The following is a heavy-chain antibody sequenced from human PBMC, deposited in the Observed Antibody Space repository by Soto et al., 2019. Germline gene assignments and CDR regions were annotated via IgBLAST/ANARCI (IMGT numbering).Heavy chain of an antibody. CDR3: ARRGSSWYFDY. J-gene: IGHJ4*02. CDR2: ISGSDGST. Sequence: EVQLLESGGGLVQPGGSLRLSCAASGFTFSSYAMNWVRQAPGKGLEWVSVISGSDGSTYYADSVKGRFTISRDNSTNTLNLQMNSLGAEYTAVYYCARRGSSWYFDYWVQGTLVTVCS. CDR1: GFTFSSYA. V-gene: IGHV3-23*01. D-gene: IGHD6-13*01.